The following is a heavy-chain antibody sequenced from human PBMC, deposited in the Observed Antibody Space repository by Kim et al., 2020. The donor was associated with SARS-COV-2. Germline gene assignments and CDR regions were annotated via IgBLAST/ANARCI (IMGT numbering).Heavy chain of an antibody. Sequence: SETLSLTCTVSGGSISSSSYYWGWIRQPPGKGLEWIGSIYYSGSTYYNPSLKSRVTISVDTSKNQFSLKLSSVTAADTAVYYCWVWFGELLMSRDYYYGMDVWGQGTTVTVSS. CDR3: WVWFGELLMSRDYYYGMDV. V-gene: IGHV4-39*01. D-gene: IGHD3-10*01. CDR2: IYYSGST. J-gene: IGHJ6*02. CDR1: GGSISSSSYY.